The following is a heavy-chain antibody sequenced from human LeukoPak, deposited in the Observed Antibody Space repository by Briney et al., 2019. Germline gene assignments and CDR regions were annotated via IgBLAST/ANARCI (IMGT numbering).Heavy chain of an antibody. CDR2: INVNSGGT. D-gene: IGHD2-2*01. J-gene: IGHJ5*02. V-gene: IGHV1-2*02. CDR3: AREVVVPAAMRGDNWFDP. CDR1: GYTFTDDY. Sequence: GASVKVSCKASGYTFTDDYIHWVRQAPGQGLEWMGWINVNSGGTNYAQKFYARVTMTRDTSISTAYMELRSLRSDDTAVYYCAREVVVPAAMRGDNWFDPWGQGTLVTVSS.